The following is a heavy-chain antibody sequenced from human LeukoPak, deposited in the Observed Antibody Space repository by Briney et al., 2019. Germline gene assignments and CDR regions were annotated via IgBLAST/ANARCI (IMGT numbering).Heavy chain of an antibody. D-gene: IGHD3-22*01. V-gene: IGHV3-23*01. CDR2: ISGSGGST. CDR1: GFTFSSYA. CDR3: AKDPRGIVVVSRNDY. J-gene: IGHJ4*02. Sequence: PGGSLRPSCAASGFTFSSYAMSWVRQAPGKGLEWVSAISGSGGSTYYADSVKGRFTISRDNSKNTLYLQMNSLRAEDTAVYYCAKDPRGIVVVSRNDYWGQGTLVTVSS.